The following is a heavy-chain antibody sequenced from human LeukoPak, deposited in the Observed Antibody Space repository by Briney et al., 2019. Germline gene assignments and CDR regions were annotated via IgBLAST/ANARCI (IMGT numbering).Heavy chain of an antibody. Sequence: PSETLSLTCTVSGGSISSGDYYWSWIRQPPGKGLEWIGYIHHSGSTYYYNPSLKSRVTMSVDTSKNQFSLKLSSVTAADTAAYYCARRKIPPSGAFDIWGQGTVVTVSS. CDR3: ARRKIPPSGAFDI. CDR2: IHHSGSTY. J-gene: IGHJ3*02. D-gene: IGHD2-21*01. CDR1: GGSISSGDYY. V-gene: IGHV4-30-4*01.